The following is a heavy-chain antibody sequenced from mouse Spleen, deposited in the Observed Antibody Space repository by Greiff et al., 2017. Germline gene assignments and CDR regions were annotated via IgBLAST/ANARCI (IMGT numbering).Heavy chain of an antibody. CDR3: ASRGASYYAPFFDY. V-gene: IGHV1-87*01. D-gene: IGHD2-10*01. J-gene: IGHJ2*01. CDR1: GYTFTSYW. CDR2: IYPGDGDT. Sequence: VQLQQSGAELARPGASVKLSCKASGYTFTSYWMQWVKQRPGQGLEWIGAIYPGDGDTRYTQKFKGKATLTADKSSSTAYMQLSSLASEDSAVYYCASRGASYYAPFFDYWGQGTTLTVSS.